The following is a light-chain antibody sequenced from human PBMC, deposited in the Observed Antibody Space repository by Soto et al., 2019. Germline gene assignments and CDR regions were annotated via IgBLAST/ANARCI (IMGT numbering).Light chain of an antibody. CDR1: RDISSS. J-gene: IGKJ2*01. Sequence: DVQMTQSPSSLSASVGDRVTITCRASRDISSSVAWYQQKPGKVPKLLIYAASTLHAGVQSRFRGSRSGTFFTVTINSLQHEDVATYYWQKYNSAPNTCRRGTRLEIK. V-gene: IGKV1-27*01. CDR3: QKYNSAPNT. CDR2: AAS.